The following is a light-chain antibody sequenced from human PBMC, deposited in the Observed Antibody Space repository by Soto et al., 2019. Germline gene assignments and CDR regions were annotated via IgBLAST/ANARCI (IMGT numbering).Light chain of an antibody. CDR1: QYINTR. CDR3: QQRSNWPLT. V-gene: IGKV3-11*01. Sequence: SVLTQSPATLPSFPGDRVTLSCRASQYINTRLAWYQHRPGQAPRLLIYGASNRATDIPARFSGSGSGTDFTLTISSLEPEDFAVYYCQQRSNWPLTFGGGTKVDIK. J-gene: IGKJ4*01. CDR2: GAS.